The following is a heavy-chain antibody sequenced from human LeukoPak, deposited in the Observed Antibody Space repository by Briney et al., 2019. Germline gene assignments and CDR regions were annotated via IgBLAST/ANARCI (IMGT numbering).Heavy chain of an antibody. Sequence: SGGSLRLSCAASGFTFDGYGMSWVRQAPGKGLEWVSGINWNGGSTGYADSVEGRFTISRDNAKNSLYLQMNSLRAEDTALYHCARGKYCSSTSCYAFDPWGQGTLVTVSS. J-gene: IGHJ5*02. D-gene: IGHD2-2*01. V-gene: IGHV3-20*01. CDR2: INWNGGST. CDR3: ARGKYCSSTSCYAFDP. CDR1: GFTFDGYG.